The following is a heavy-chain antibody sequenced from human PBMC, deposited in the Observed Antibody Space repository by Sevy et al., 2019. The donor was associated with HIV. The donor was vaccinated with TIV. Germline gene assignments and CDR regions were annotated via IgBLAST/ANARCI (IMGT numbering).Heavy chain of an antibody. V-gene: IGHV1-2*02. D-gene: IGHD3-3*01. CDR1: GYMFTDFY. CDR2: INPDNGDT. J-gene: IGHJ6*02. Sequence: ASVKVSRKSTGYMFTDFYINWVRLAPGQGLEWVGCINPDNGDTDYGQKSQGRVTMTRDTSLSSAYMELSSLRSDDTAIYYCARNLAIFGVQNGLDVWGQGTSVTVSS. CDR3: ARNLAIFGVQNGLDV.